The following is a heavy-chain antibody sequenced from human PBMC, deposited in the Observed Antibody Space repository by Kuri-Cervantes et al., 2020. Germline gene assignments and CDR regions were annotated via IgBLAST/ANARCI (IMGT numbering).Heavy chain of an antibody. J-gene: IGHJ4*02. Sequence: GGSLRLSCAASGFTFSNAWMSWVRQAPGKGLEWVSVIYSGGSTYYADSVKGRFTISRHNSKNTLYLQMNSLRAEDTAVYYCARDHYDILTGYIYYFDYWGQGTLVTVSS. CDR3: ARDHYDILTGYIYYFDY. D-gene: IGHD3-9*01. CDR2: IYSGGST. V-gene: IGHV3-53*04. CDR1: GFTFSNAW.